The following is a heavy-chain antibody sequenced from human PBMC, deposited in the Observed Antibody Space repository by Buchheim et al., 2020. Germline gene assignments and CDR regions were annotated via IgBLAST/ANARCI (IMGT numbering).Heavy chain of an antibody. CDR2: IYYSGSP. J-gene: IGHJ4*02. V-gene: IGHV4-59*01. D-gene: IGHD3-22*01. Sequence: QVQLQESGPGLVKPSETLSLTCTVSGGSISSYYWSWIRQPPGKGLEWIGYIYYSGSPHYNPSLKSRVTISVDTSKNQFSLKLSSVTAADTAVYYCAREPYYYDSSGYYAYFDYWGQGTL. CDR1: GGSISSYY. CDR3: AREPYYYDSSGYYAYFDY.